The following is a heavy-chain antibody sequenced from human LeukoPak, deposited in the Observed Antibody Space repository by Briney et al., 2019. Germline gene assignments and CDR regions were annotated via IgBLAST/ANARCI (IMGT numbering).Heavy chain of an antibody. J-gene: IGHJ4*02. V-gene: IGHV3-30-3*01. CDR2: ISYDGSNK. Sequence: GGSLRLSRAASGFTFSSYAMHWVRQAPGKGLEWVAVISYDGSNKYYADSVKGRFTISRDNSKNTLYLQMNSLRAEDTAVYYCARVIAAAGSPFDYWGQGTLVTVSS. CDR3: ARVIAAAGSPFDY. CDR1: GFTFSSYA. D-gene: IGHD6-13*01.